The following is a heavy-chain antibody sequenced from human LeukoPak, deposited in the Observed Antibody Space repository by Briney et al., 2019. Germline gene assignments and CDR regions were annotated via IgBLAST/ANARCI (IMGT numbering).Heavy chain of an antibody. CDR3: ARGGTYYDTSGNIQY. Sequence: INSGGGSTTYAQKFQGRIRMTRDTSTYTVYIELSSLRSEDTAVYYCARGGTYYDTSGNIQYWGQGTLVTVSS. D-gene: IGHD3-22*01. V-gene: IGHV1-46*01. J-gene: IGHJ1*01. CDR2: INSGGGST.